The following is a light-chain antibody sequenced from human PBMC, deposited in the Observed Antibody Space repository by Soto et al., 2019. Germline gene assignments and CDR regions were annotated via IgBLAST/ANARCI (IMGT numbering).Light chain of an antibody. CDR1: QSVSSY. V-gene: IGKV3-20*01. J-gene: IGKJ1*01. CDR3: HQYGISPPRT. CDR2: GAS. Sequence: EVVITQSPATLSVSPGERATLSCRASQSVSSYLAWYQQKPGQAPRLLIYGASSRATGIPDRFSGSGSGTDFTLTISRLEPEDFAVYYCHQYGISPPRTFGQGAKVDI.